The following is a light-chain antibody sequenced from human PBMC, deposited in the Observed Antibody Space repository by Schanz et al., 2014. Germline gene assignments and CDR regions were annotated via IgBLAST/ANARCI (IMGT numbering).Light chain of an antibody. CDR2: SAS. CDR3: QHFGSSLT. CDR1: QSVDRDC. V-gene: IGKV3-20*01. J-gene: IGKJ3*01. Sequence: EIILTQSPGTLSLSPGERASLSCRASQSVDRDCLAWYQQKPGQAPRLLIYSASSRATDIPLRFSGSGSGADFTLTISRLEPEDFAVYYCQHFGSSLTFGPGTKVDI.